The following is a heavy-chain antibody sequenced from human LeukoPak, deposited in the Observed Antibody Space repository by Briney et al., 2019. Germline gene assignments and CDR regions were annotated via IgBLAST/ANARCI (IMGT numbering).Heavy chain of an antibody. CDR2: VLDSERT. CDR3: ATIKRGSIFGYFDF. V-gene: IGHV4-59*11. D-gene: IGHD5-18*01. Sequence: SETLSLTCTVSGGSISTHYWSWIRQPPGKGLEWIGYVLDSERTKDNPSLKSRATLSADTSKYQFSLRLTSVTAADSAVYYCATIKRGSIFGYFDFWGQGVLVTVSS. J-gene: IGHJ4*02. CDR1: GGSISTHY.